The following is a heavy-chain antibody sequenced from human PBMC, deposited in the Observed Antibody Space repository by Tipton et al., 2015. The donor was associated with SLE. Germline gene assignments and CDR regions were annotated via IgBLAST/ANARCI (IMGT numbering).Heavy chain of an antibody. CDR3: ARDWHYFGTGTYQSGYFDY. CDR1: GFIFSNYW. J-gene: IGHJ4*02. Sequence: SLRLSCAASGFIFSNYWMHWVRQAPGAGLMWVSRVNAGGSSTNYADSVKGRFTISRDNAKNTLYLQMNSLRAEDTALYYCARDWHYFGTGTYQSGYFDYWGQGTLVTVSS. D-gene: IGHD3-10*01. CDR2: VNAGGSST. V-gene: IGHV3-74*01.